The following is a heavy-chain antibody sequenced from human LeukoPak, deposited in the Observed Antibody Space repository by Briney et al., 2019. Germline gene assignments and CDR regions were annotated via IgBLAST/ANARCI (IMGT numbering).Heavy chain of an antibody. D-gene: IGHD6-13*01. Sequence: GASVKVSCKASGDTFTSYGINWVRQAPGQGLEWMGWINNYNGNTNYAQKLQGRVTMTTDTATSTAYMELRSLRSDDTAVYYCARDGGSSWYYGSEIWGQGTMVTVSS. CDR3: ARDGGSSWYYGSEI. CDR1: GDTFTSYG. V-gene: IGHV1-18*01. J-gene: IGHJ3*02. CDR2: INNYNGNT.